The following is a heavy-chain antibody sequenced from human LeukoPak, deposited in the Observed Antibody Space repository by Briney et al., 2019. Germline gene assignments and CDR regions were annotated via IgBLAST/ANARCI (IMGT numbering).Heavy chain of an antibody. Sequence: GASLKISCKGSGYTFSSYWIGWVRQMPGKGLEWMGIIYPGDSDTRYSPSLQGQVTISVDTSIGTAYLQWSSLKASDTAIYYCARQNDFRLDYWGQGTLVTVSS. CDR1: GYTFSSYW. CDR3: ARQNDFRLDY. V-gene: IGHV5-51*01. J-gene: IGHJ4*02. D-gene: IGHD3-3*01. CDR2: IYPGDSDT.